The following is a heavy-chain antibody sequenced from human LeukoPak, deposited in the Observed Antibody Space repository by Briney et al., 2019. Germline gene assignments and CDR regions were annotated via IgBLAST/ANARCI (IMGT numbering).Heavy chain of an antibody. D-gene: IGHD2-15*01. CDR2: VYHSGST. CDR3: AGRYCSGGSCYRRVDY. CDR1: GYSISSGYY. V-gene: IGHV4-38-2*01. Sequence: PSETLSLTCAVSGYSISSGYYWDWIRQPPGKGLEWIGSVYHSGSTYYNPSLKSRVTISVDTSKNQFSLKLSSVTAADTAVYYCAGRYCSGGSCYRRVDYWGQGTLVTVSS. J-gene: IGHJ4*02.